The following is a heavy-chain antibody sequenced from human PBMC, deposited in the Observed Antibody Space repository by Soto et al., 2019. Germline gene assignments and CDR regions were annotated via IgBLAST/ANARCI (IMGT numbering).Heavy chain of an antibody. J-gene: IGHJ4*02. Sequence: QITLKESGPTLVKPTQTLTLTCTISGFSPSSSGVGVGWIRQPPGKSLEWLALIYWDDVQRYSPSLETRLTITKDNFRSPVVLTMTNMDPVDTATYYCAHSPCSGGTCYLFDYWGQGTLVTVSS. V-gene: IGHV2-5*02. CDR2: IYWDDVQ. CDR1: GFSPSSSGVG. CDR3: AHSPCSGGTCYLFDY. D-gene: IGHD2-15*01.